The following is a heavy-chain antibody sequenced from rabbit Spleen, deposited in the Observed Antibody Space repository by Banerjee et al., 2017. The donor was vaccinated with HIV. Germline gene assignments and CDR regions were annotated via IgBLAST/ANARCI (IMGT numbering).Heavy chain of an antibody. CDR1: GFSFSGGYY. Sequence: QEQLEESGGGLVKPEGSLTLTCKASGFSFSGGYYMCWVRQAPGKGLEWIACIYAATGANTYYASWAKGRFTISKTSSTTVTLQMTSLTAADTATYFCAREYYVPSGNGYGYGDLWGQGTLVTVS. D-gene: IGHD6-1*01. CDR3: AREYYVPSGNGYGYGDL. J-gene: IGHJ4*01. V-gene: IGHV1S45*01. CDR2: IYAATGANT.